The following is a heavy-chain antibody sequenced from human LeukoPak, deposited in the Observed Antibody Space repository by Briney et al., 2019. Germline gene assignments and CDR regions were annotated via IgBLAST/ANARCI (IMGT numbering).Heavy chain of an antibody. CDR3: ARDGPGDQGLDC. J-gene: IGHJ4*02. V-gene: IGHV6-1*01. Sequence: SQTLSLTCAISGDSVSNNGAAWNWIRQSPSRGLEWLGRTYYRYRYYTDYAESVKSRITINPDTSKNQYSLQLKSVTAEDTAVYYCARDGPGDQGLDCWGQGTLVPVSS. D-gene: IGHD3-10*01. CDR2: TYYRYRYYT. CDR1: GDSVSNNGAA.